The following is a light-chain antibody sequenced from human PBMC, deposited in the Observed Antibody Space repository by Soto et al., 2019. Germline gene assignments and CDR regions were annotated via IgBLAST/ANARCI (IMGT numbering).Light chain of an antibody. V-gene: IGKV1-5*03. J-gene: IGKJ3*01. CDR1: QIINTW. CDR3: QQYEIYSGT. CDR2: RAS. Sequence: DIQMTQSPSSLSASVGDRVTITCRASQIINTWLAWYQQKPGKAPKLVIYRASNLVNGVPSRFSGSGSGTEFPLTSSTLQPDVFSIYYCQQYEIYSGTFGPGTKVDL.